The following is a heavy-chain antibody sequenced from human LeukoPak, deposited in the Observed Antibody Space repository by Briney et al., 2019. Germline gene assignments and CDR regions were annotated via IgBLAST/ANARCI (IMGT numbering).Heavy chain of an antibody. J-gene: IGHJ4*02. CDR1: GFTFDDYA. CDR3: AKSRGYSYGFPFDY. CDR2: ISWNSGSI. D-gene: IGHD5-18*01. Sequence: SGGSLRLSCAASGFTFDDYAMHWVRQAPGKGLEWVSGISWNSGSIGYADSVKGRFTISRDNAKNSLYLQMNSLRAEDTALYYCAKSRGYSYGFPFDYWGQGTLVTVSS. V-gene: IGHV3-9*01.